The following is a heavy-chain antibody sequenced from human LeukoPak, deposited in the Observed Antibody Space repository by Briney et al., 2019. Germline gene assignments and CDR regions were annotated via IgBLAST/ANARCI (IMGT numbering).Heavy chain of an antibody. CDR3: AKELVEGLRYFDY. J-gene: IGHJ4*02. CDR1: GFTFSSYA. CDR2: IGGSGDST. D-gene: IGHD6-6*01. V-gene: IGHV3-23*01. Sequence: GGSLRLSCAASGFTFSSYAMSWVRQAPGKGLEWVSGIGGSGDSTYYADSVKGRFTISRDNSKNTLYLQMNSLRAEDTAVYYCAKELVEGLRYFDYWGQGTLVTVSS.